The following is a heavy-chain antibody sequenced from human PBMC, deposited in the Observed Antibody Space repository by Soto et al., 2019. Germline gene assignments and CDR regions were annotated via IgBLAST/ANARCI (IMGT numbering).Heavy chain of an antibody. J-gene: IGHJ4*02. V-gene: IGHV3-30*18. CDR2: ISYDSSNK. CDR1: GFTFSYG. D-gene: IGHD2-15*01. CDR3: ENLVIGYCSGNTCDDY. Sequence: VQLLESGGGLIQPGGSLRLSCAASGFTFSYGIHWLRQAPGQGLECVAYISYDSSNKFYGDSVKGRFNISRDNSKNTQFLQMNSLRAEDTAVYYGENLVIGYCSGNTCDDYWGQGTLVAVSS.